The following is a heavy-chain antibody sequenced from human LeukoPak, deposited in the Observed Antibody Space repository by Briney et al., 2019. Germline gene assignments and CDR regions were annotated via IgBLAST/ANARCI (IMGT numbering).Heavy chain of an antibody. CDR1: GGSFSGYY. CDR3: ARSTVTIWFDP. Sequence: PSETLSLTCGAYGGSFSGYYWSWIRQSTGKGLEWIGEITHSGSTRYNPSLESRVTISVDRSKNQFSLKLSSVTAADTAVYYCARSTVTIWFDPWGQGTLVTVSS. D-gene: IGHD4-17*01. V-gene: IGHV4-34*01. CDR2: ITHSGST. J-gene: IGHJ5*02.